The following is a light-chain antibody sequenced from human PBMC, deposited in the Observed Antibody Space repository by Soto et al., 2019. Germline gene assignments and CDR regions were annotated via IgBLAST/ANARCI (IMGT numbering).Light chain of an antibody. CDR2: GAF. CDR3: QQYDKWPYT. CDR1: QSVGSN. J-gene: IGKJ2*01. Sequence: EIVLTQSPATLSVSPGERATLSCRTSQSVGSNLAWYQQKPGQAPRLLIYGAFIRAPGFPVTFRGTGSRSEFTLTITSLQSEDGALYYCQQYDKWPYTFGQGTNLEIK. V-gene: IGKV3-15*01.